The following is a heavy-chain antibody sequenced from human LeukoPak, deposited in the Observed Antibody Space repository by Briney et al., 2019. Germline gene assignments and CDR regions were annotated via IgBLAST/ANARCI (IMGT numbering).Heavy chain of an antibody. Sequence: PSETLSLTCTVSGGSITSSSYYWGWIRQPPGKGLEWIGSIYYSGVTHYNPSLKSRVTISADTSKNQFSLKLSSVTAADTAMYYCATSNAGLGGNFQHWGQGTLVTVSS. V-gene: IGHV4-39*07. J-gene: IGHJ1*01. CDR3: ATSNAGLGGNFQH. D-gene: IGHD3-16*01. CDR1: GGSITSSSYY. CDR2: IYYSGVT.